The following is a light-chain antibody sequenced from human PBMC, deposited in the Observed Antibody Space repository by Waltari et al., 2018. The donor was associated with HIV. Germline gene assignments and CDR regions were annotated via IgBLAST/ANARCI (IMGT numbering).Light chain of an antibody. CDR2: DVS. CDR1: SRAAGGYNY. J-gene: IGLJ1*01. CDR3: CSYAGSYTYV. V-gene: IGLV2-11*01. Sequence: QSALTQPRSVSGSPGQSVTTPFTGTSRAAGGYNYVSWYQQHPGKAPKVRIYDVSKRPAGVPDRFSGSKSGNTASLTISGLQAEDEADYYCCSYAGSYTYVFGTGTKVTVL.